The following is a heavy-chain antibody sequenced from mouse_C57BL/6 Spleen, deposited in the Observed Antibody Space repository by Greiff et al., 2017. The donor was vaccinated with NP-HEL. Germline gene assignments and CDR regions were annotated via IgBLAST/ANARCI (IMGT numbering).Heavy chain of an antibody. Sequence: VQLVESGPGLVAPSQCLSISCTVSGFSLTSYGVSWVRQPPGKGLEWLGVIWGDGGTNYHSALISRLSLNKDNSKCQVYLKLNSLQTYDTATYDCALPTVVSLDYWGQGTSVTVSS. CDR1: GFSLTSYG. CDR2: IWGDGGT. D-gene: IGHD1-1*01. CDR3: ALPTVVSLDY. J-gene: IGHJ4*01. V-gene: IGHV2-3*01.